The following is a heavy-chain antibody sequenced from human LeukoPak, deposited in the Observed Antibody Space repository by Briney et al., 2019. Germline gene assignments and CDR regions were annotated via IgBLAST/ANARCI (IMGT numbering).Heavy chain of an antibody. V-gene: IGHV4-34*01. D-gene: IGHD3-22*01. CDR2: INHSGST. CDR3: ARGPRYYYDSSGRIDY. CDR1: GGSISSYY. Sequence: SETLSLTCTVSGGSISSYYWSWIRQPPGKGLEWIGEINHSGSTNYNPSLKSRVTISVDTSKSQFSLNLYSVTAADTAVYYCARGPRYYYDSSGRIDYWGQGTLVTVSS. J-gene: IGHJ4*02.